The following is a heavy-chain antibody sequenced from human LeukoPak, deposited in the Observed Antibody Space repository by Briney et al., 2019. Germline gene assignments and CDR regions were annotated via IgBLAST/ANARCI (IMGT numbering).Heavy chain of an antibody. CDR1: GGSISSYY. D-gene: IGHD4-17*01. Sequence: KTSETLSLTCTVSGGSISSYYWSWIRQPPGKGLEWIGYIYYSGSTNYNPSLKSRVTISVDTSKNQFSLRLSSVTAADTAVYYCAGEGDYWHRFDYWGRGTLVTVSS. CDR2: IYYSGST. V-gene: IGHV4-59*01. CDR3: AGEGDYWHRFDY. J-gene: IGHJ4*02.